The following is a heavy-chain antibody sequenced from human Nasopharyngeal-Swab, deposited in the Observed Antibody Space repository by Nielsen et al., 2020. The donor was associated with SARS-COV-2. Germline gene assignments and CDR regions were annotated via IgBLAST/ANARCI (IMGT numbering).Heavy chain of an antibody. Sequence: ASVKISCKVSGYTLTVLPIHWVRQAPGKGLEWMGTVVPEDGEPIYAQNFQGRVTMTEDTSTYTAYLELSSLRSEDTAVYYCASEGSGVFGVVIYAFDLRGPGALVTVSS. J-gene: IGHJ3*01. CDR3: ASEGSGVFGVVIYAFDL. CDR1: GYTLTVLP. V-gene: IGHV1-24*01. D-gene: IGHD3-3*01. CDR2: VVPEDGEP.